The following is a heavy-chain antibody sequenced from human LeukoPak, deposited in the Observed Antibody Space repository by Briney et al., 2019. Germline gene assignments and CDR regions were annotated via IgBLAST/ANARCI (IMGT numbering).Heavy chain of an antibody. CDR2: IRSKVKSYAT. CDR3: TTTPPNDYADY. V-gene: IGHV3-73*01. CDR1: GFTFSASA. J-gene: IGHJ4*02. Sequence: SGGSLRLSCAASGFTFSASAMHWVRQASGKGLEWVGRIRSKVKSYATEYAASVKGRFTISRDDSKNTAYLQMNSLKTEDTAVYYCTTTPPNDYADYWGQGTLVTVSS.